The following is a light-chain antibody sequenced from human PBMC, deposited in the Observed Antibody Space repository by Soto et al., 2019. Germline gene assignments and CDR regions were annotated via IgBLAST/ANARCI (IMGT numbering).Light chain of an antibody. CDR1: QGISSY. V-gene: IGKV1-8*01. J-gene: IGKJ1*01. Sequence: AIRMTQSPSSLSASTGDRVTITCRASQGISSYLAWYQQKPGKAPKLLIYAASTLQSGVPSRFSGSGSGTDFTLIVSSLQSEDFPTYYWKQYYIYPRTFGQGTKVEIK. CDR3: KQYYIYPRT. CDR2: AAS.